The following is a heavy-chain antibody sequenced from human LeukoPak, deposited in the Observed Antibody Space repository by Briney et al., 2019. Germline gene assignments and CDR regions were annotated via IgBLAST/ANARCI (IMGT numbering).Heavy chain of an antibody. D-gene: IGHD1-1*01. CDR2: IYYSGST. J-gene: IGHJ5*02. V-gene: IGHV4-39*07. CDR3: ARGKLERPIFNWFDP. Sequence: PPETLSLTCTVSGGSISSSSYYWGWIRQPPGKGLEWIGSIYYSGSTYYNPSLKSRVTISVDTSKNQFSLKLSSVTAADTAVYYCARGKLERPIFNWFDPWGQGTLVTVSS. CDR1: GGSISSSSYY.